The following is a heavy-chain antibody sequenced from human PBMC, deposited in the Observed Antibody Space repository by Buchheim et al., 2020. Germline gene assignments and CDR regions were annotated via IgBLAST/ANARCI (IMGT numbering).Heavy chain of an antibody. CDR2: ISYDGSNK. CDR1: GFTFSSYG. CDR3: AKAYYSSSWYPVPIGMDV. J-gene: IGHJ6*02. Sequence: QVQLVESGGGVVQPGRSLRLSCAASGFTFSSYGMHWVRQAPGKGLEWVAVISYDGSNKYYADSVKGRFTISRENSKNTLYLQMNSLRAEDTAVYYCAKAYYSSSWYPVPIGMDVWGQGTT. V-gene: IGHV3-30*18. D-gene: IGHD6-13*01.